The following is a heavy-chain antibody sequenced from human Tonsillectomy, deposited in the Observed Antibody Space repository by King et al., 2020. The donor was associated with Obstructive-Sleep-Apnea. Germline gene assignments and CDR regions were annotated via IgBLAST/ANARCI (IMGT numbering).Heavy chain of an antibody. V-gene: IGHV3-13*04. Sequence: EVQLVESGGGLVQPGGSLRLSCAASGFTFSSYDMHWVRQATGKGLEWVSAIGTAGDTYYPGSVKGRFTISRENAKNSLYLQMNSLRAGDTAVYYCARGLHYGSGSYPYYHYYGMDVWGQGTTVTVSS. CDR3: ARGLHYGSGSYPYYHYYGMDV. J-gene: IGHJ6*02. CDR2: IGTAGDT. CDR1: GFTFSSYD. D-gene: IGHD3-10*01.